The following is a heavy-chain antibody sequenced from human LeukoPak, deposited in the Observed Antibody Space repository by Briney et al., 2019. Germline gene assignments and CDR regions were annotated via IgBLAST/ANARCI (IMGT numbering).Heavy chain of an antibody. Sequence: GASVTVSCKVSGYTLTELSMHWVRQAPGKGLEWMGGFDPEDGETIYAQKFQGRVTMTEDTSTDTAYMELSSLRSEDTAVYYCATCYYYDSSGYYYWFDPWGQGTLVTVSS. CDR1: GYTLTELS. V-gene: IGHV1-24*01. J-gene: IGHJ5*02. CDR3: ATCYYYDSSGYYYWFDP. D-gene: IGHD3-22*01. CDR2: FDPEDGET.